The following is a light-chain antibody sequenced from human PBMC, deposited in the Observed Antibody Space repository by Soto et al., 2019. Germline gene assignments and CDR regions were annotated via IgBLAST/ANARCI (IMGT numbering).Light chain of an antibody. CDR2: GAS. J-gene: IGKJ1*01. CDR1: QSVSSN. Sequence: EIVMTQSTATLSVSPGERATLSCRASQSVSSNLAWYQQKPGQAPSLLIFGASTRAAGITTRFSGSGSGTEFTLTISGLQSEDFAVYFCHQYENWPKTFGQGTKVEIK. CDR3: HQYENWPKT. V-gene: IGKV3-15*01.